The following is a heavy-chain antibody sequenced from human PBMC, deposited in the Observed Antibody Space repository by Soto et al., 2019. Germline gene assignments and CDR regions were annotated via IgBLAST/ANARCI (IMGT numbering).Heavy chain of an antibody. D-gene: IGHD2-15*01. CDR3: ARDINCSGGSCYPNWIDP. J-gene: IGHJ5*02. CDR2: IIPIFGTA. CDR1: GGTFSSYA. V-gene: IGHV1-69*13. Sequence: SVKISCKASGGTFSSYAISWVRQAPGQGLEWMGGIIPIFGTANYAQKFQGRVTINADESTSTAYMELSSLRSEDTAVYYCARDINCSGGSCYPNWIDPWGQGTLVTVSS.